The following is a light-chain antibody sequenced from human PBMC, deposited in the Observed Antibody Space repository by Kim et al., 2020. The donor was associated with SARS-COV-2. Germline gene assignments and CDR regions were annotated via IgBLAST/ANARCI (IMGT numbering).Light chain of an antibody. J-gene: IGLJ3*02. V-gene: IGLV7-43*01. Sequence: QTVVTQEPSLTVSPGGTVTLTCASSTGAVTTAYWPNWFQQKPGQPPRALIYDTNSRHSWTPGRFSGSLIGRQAALTLSGVQPEDEAEYYCLLFYRGTWVFGGGTKLTVL. CDR2: DTN. CDR3: LLFYRGTWV. CDR1: TGAVTTAYW.